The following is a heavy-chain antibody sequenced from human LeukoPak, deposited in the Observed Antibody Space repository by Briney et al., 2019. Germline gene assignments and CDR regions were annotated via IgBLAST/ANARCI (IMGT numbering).Heavy chain of an antibody. Sequence: GGSLRLSCAASGFTFSSYGMHWVRQAPGKGLEWVAFIRYDGSNKYYADSVKGRFTISRDNSKNTLYLQMNGLRAEDTAVYYCAKSTVTTSFDYWGQGTLVTVSS. CDR2: IRYDGSNK. J-gene: IGHJ4*02. CDR1: GFTFSSYG. CDR3: AKSTVTTSFDY. D-gene: IGHD4-11*01. V-gene: IGHV3-30*02.